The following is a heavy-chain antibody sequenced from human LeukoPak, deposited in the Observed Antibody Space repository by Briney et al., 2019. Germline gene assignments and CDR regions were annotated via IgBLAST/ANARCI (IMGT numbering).Heavy chain of an antibody. J-gene: IGHJ4*02. CDR1: GVSISSDNW. Sequence: PSGTLSLTCAVYGVSISSDNWWTWVRQPPGKGLEWIGETHRSGDTKYNPSLNGRVTISMDNSKNQLSLNLISVTAADTAIYFRATRHHSRTYMVPLDSWGQGTLVTVSS. D-gene: IGHD3-10*01. CDR3: ATRHHSRTYMVPLDS. CDR2: THRSGDT. V-gene: IGHV4-4*02.